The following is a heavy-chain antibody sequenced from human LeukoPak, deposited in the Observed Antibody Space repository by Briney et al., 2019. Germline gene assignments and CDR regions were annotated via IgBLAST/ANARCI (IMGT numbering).Heavy chain of an antibody. J-gene: IGHJ5*02. CDR3: ARRYCGGDCTFDWFDP. CDR2: IYYSGNT. Sequence: SETLSLTCTVSGGSTSIGSYTGGGFASPPGKGLGGFGGIYYSGNTYYNPSLKSRVTISVDTSKNQFSLKLSSVTAADTAVYYCARRYCGGDCTFDWFDPWGQGTLVTVSS. D-gene: IGHD2-21*02. CDR1: GGSTSIGSYT. V-gene: IGHV4-39*01.